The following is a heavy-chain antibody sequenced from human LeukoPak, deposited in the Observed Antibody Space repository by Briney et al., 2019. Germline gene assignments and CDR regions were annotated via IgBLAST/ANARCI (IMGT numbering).Heavy chain of an antibody. Sequence: SETLSLTCTVSGGSISSYYWSWIRQPPGKGLEWIGYIYYSGSTNYNPSLKSRVTISVDTSKNQFSLKLSSVTAADTAAYYCARAPYYYGSGSTAFDLWGRGTLVTVSS. V-gene: IGHV4-59*01. CDR3: ARAPYYYGSGSTAFDL. CDR1: GGSISSYY. D-gene: IGHD3-10*01. J-gene: IGHJ2*01. CDR2: IYYSGST.